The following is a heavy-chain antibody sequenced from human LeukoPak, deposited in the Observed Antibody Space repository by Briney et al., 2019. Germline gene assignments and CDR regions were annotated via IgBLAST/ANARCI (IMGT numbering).Heavy chain of an antibody. CDR3: ARAPRGFCSGGSCFDY. Sequence: ASVMVSCKPSGYTFTGYFIHWVRQAPGQGLEWMGWIDPNSGGSNSAQKFQGRVTMTRDTSISTAYMELSRLRSDDTAVYYCARAPRGFCSGGSCFDYWGQGTLVTVSS. CDR1: GYTFTGYF. D-gene: IGHD2-15*01. V-gene: IGHV1-2*02. J-gene: IGHJ4*02. CDR2: IDPNSGGS.